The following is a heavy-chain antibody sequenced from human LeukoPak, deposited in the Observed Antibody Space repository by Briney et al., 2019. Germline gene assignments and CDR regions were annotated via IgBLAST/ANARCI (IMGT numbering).Heavy chain of an antibody. Sequence: SETLSLTCTVSGYSISSGYYWGWIRQPPGKGLEWIGSIYHSGSTYYNPSLKSRVTISVDRSKNQFSLKLSSVTAADTAVYYCATHVAFGIRGFWGYYMDVWGKGTTVTVSS. CDR2: IYHSGST. V-gene: IGHV4-38-2*02. J-gene: IGHJ6*03. CDR1: GYSISSGYY. CDR3: ATHVAFGIRGFWGYYMDV. D-gene: IGHD3-10*01.